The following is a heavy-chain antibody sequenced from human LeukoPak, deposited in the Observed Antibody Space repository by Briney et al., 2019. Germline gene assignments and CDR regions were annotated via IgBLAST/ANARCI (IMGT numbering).Heavy chain of an antibody. Sequence: PGGSLRHSCAASGFTFSGSPMLGVRPAPGKGLEWGAVISYDGSNKYYAASVKGRFTISRDNSKNTLYLQMNSLRAEDTAVYYCARDNRAVLVPADYWGQGTLVTVSS. CDR2: ISYDGSNK. J-gene: IGHJ4*02. D-gene: IGHD1-14*01. CDR3: ARDNRAVLVPADY. CDR1: GFTFSGSP. V-gene: IGHV3-30*04.